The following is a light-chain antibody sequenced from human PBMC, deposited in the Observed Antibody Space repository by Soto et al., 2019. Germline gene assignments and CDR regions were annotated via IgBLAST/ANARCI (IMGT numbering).Light chain of an antibody. CDR1: QNIDIY. CDR2: TAS. J-gene: IGKJ1*01. CDR3: QQSYIAPT. Sequence: DIQLTQSPSSLSASVGDSLTIICRASQNIDIYLNWYQQKPGKAPKLLIQTASSLHGAVPSRFSGGGSGTEFTLTISSLQPEDFATYYCQQSYIAPTFGQGTKVETK. V-gene: IGKV1-39*01.